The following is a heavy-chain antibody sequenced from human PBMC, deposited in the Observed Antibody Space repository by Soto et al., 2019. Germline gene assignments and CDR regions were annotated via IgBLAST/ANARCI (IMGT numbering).Heavy chain of an antibody. V-gene: IGHV3-33*01. CDR1: GFTFSSYG. D-gene: IGHD1-26*01. Sequence: ESGGGVVQPGRSLRLSCAASGFTFSSYGMHWVRQAPGKGLEWVAVIWYDGSNKYYADSVKGRFTISRDNSKNTLYLQMNSLRAEDTAVYYCARDPVFEGATYYFDYWGQGTLVTVSS. CDR2: IWYDGSNK. J-gene: IGHJ4*02. CDR3: ARDPVFEGATYYFDY.